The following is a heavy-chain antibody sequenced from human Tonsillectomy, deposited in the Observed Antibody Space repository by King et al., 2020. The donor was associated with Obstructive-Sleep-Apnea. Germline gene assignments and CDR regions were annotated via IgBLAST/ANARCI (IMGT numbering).Heavy chain of an antibody. V-gene: IGHV3-30*04. Sequence: VQLVESGGGVVQPGRSLRLSCAASGFTFSSYSMHCVRQAPGKGLEWVAVISYDGSNIYYADSVKGRFTISRENSKNTLYLQMNSLRAEDTAVYYCARGPTSSGYYLDYWGQGTLVTVSS. D-gene: IGHD3-22*01. CDR2: ISYDGSNI. CDR3: ARGPTSSGYYLDY. CDR1: GFTFSSYS. J-gene: IGHJ4*02.